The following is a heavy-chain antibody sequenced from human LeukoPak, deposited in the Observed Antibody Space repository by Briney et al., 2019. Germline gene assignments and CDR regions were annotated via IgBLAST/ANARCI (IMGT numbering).Heavy chain of an antibody. D-gene: IGHD3-22*01. Sequence: SETLSLTCTVSGGSISSYYWSWIRQPPGKGLEWIGYIYYSGSTNYNPSLKTRVTISVDTSKNQFSLKLSSVTAADTAVYYCVRFERRGSGYYFDYWGQGTLVTVSS. V-gene: IGHV4-59*01. CDR2: IYYSGST. CDR3: VRFERRGSGYYFDY. J-gene: IGHJ4*02. CDR1: GGSISSYY.